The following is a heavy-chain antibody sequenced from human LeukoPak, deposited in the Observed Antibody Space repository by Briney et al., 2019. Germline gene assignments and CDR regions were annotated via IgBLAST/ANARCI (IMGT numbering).Heavy chain of an antibody. Sequence: PGRSLRLSCAASGFTFDDYAMHWVRQAPGKGLEWVSGISWNSGSIDYADSVKGRFTISRDNAKNSLYLQMNSLRTEDAALYYCTKGGRWEIPYYFDYWGQGTLVTVSS. J-gene: IGHJ4*02. CDR3: TKGGRWEIPYYFDY. V-gene: IGHV3-9*01. D-gene: IGHD1-26*01. CDR2: ISWNSGSI. CDR1: GFTFDDYA.